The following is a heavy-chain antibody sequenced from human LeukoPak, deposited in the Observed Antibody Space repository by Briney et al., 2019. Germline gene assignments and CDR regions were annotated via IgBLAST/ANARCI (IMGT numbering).Heavy chain of an antibody. CDR1: GGSISSYY. CDR3: ARVYSRSIFDY. D-gene: IGHD6-13*01. V-gene: IGHV4-59*01. CDR2: IYYSGST. Sequence: SETLSLTCTVSGGSISSYYWSWIRQPPGKGLEWIGYIYYSGSTNYSPSLKSRVTISVDTSKNQFSLKLSSVTAADTAVYYCARVYSRSIFDYWGQGTLVTVPS. J-gene: IGHJ4*02.